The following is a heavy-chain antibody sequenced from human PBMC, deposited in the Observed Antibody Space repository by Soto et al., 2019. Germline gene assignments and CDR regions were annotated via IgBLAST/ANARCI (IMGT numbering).Heavy chain of an antibody. CDR2: IYDGGSS. D-gene: IGHD1-26*01. J-gene: IGHJ4*02. Sequence: QLQLQESGPGLVKPSETLSLTCTVSGGSISSSTYYWGWVRQPPGKGLEWIASIYDGGSSHYHPPLKRRVTISADTSKNQFSLKLSSMTAADTAVYDCARQSSGSRHPGCDYWGQGTLVTVSS. CDR1: GGSISSSTYY. V-gene: IGHV4-39*01. CDR3: ARQSSGSRHPGCDY.